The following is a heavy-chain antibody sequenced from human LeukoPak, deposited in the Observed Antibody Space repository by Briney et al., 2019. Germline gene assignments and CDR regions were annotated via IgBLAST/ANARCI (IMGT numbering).Heavy chain of an antibody. J-gene: IGHJ4*02. CDR3: ARWWLRSGDY. CDR1: GFTFSSYS. D-gene: IGHD5-12*01. V-gene: IGHV3-21*01. CDR2: ISTSGSYR. Sequence: GGSLRLSCAASGFTFSSYSMNWVRQAPGKGLEWVSSISTSGSYRYYAESVKGRFTMPRDNAKNTLYLQMNSLRAEDTAVYYCARWWLRSGDYWGQGTLVTVSS.